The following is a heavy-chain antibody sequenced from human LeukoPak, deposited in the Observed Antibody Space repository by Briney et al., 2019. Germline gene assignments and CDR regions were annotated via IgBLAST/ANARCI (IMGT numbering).Heavy chain of an antibody. CDR2: INTNTGNP. CDR1: GGTFTSYT. J-gene: IGHJ6*02. V-gene: IGHV7-4-1*02. CDR3: ARDSLVRDTNYYYYYGMDV. Sequence: GASVKVSCKASGGTFTSYTMNWVRQAPGQGLEWMGWINTNTGNPTYAQGFTGRFVFSLDTSVSTAYLQISSLKAEDTAVYYCARDSLVRDTNYYYYYGMDVWGQGTTVTVSS. D-gene: IGHD3-10*01.